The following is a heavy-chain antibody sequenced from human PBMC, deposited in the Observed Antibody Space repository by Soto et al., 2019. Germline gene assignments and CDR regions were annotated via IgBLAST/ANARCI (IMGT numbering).Heavy chain of an antibody. D-gene: IGHD3-22*01. CDR3: TTDFEVVMGYFDY. Sequence: GGSLRLSCAASGFTFSNAWMSWVRQAPGKGLEWVGRIKSKTDGGTTDYAAPVKGRFTISRDDSKNTLYLQMNSLKTEDTAVYYCTTDFEVVMGYFDYWGQGTLVTVS. CDR2: IKSKTDGGTT. V-gene: IGHV3-15*01. CDR1: GFTFSNAW. J-gene: IGHJ4*02.